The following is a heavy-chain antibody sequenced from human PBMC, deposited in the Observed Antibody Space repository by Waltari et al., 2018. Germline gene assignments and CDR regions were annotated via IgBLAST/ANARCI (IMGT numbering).Heavy chain of an antibody. CDR3: ASWAASNAFDI. CDR2: ISSSSSTI. D-gene: IGHD2-15*01. J-gene: IGHJ3*02. CDR1: GWTFCSDR. Sequence: VRLVGTGGGSVQPGGSLRLSCAASGWTFCSDRMHWVRQAPGKGLEWVSYISSSSSTIYYTDSVKGRFTISRDNAKNSMYLQMNSLRAEDTAVYYCASWAASNAFDIWGQGTMVTVSS. V-gene: IGHV3-48*04.